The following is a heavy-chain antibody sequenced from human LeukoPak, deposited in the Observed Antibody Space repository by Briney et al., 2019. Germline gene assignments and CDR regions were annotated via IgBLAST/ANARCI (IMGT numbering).Heavy chain of an antibody. CDR1: GYTFTGYY. CDR2: INPNSGGT. J-gene: IGHJ4*02. V-gene: IGHV1-2*02. CDR3: ASAFEYSSSSLDY. D-gene: IGHD6-6*01. Sequence: ATVKVSCKASGYTFTGYYMHWVRQAPGQGLGWMGWINPNSGGTNYAQKFQGRVTMTRDTSISTAYMELSRLRSDDTAVYYCASAFEYSSSSLDYWGQGTLVTVSS.